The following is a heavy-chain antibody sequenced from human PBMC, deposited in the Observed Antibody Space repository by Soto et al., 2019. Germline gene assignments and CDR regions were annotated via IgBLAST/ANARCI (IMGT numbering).Heavy chain of an antibody. CDR2: FDPEDGET. Sequence: ASVKVSCKVSGYTLTELSMHGVVQSAVKGLEWMGGFDPEDGETIYAQKFQGRVTMTEDTSTDTAYMELSSLRSEDTAVYYCAIPTGGNYYDSPTGFDPWGQGTLVTVS. V-gene: IGHV1-24*01. D-gene: IGHD3-22*01. J-gene: IGHJ5*02. CDR1: GYTLTELS. CDR3: AIPTGGNYYDSPTGFDP.